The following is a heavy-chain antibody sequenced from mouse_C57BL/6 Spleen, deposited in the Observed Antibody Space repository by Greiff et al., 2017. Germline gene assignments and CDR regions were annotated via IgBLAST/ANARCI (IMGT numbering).Heavy chain of an antibody. V-gene: IGHV3-1*01. CDR3: GTGSYVYFDV. J-gene: IGHJ1*03. CDR1: GYSITSGSD. Sequence: VQLQQSGPGLVNPSPSLSLPCTVPGYSITSGSDWHWIRHFPGNKLAWIGYISYSGSTNYNPSLKSRLSITHDKSKNHSFLKLNSVTTEDTATGYCGTGSYVYFDVGGTGTTVTVAS. CDR2: ISYSGST. D-gene: IGHD1-1*02.